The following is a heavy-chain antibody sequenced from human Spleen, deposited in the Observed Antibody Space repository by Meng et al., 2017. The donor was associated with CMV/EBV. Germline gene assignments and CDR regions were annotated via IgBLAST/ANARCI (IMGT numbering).Heavy chain of an antibody. CDR1: GDSISSNGYY. CDR2: IFYSGST. V-gene: IGHV4-39*01. D-gene: IGHD3-22*01. CDR3: ARHSSGYYYGWFDP. Sequence: GDSISSNGYYWGWIRQPQGKGLEWIGSIFYSGSTYYNLSLKSRVTISVDTSKNHFSLKLSSVTAADTAVYYCARHSSGYYYGWFDPWGQGTLVTVSS. J-gene: IGHJ5*02.